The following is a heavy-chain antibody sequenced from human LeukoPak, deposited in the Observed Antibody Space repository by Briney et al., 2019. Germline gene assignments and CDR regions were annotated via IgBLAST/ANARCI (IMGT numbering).Heavy chain of an antibody. D-gene: IGHD3-10*01. CDR1: GFTFSRYE. Sequence: GASLRLSCAASGFTFSRYEMNWVRQAPGKGLEWVSYIRRSGDTIYSADSVKGRFTISRDNAKNSLYLQMSSLRAEDTAVYYCARDYASDYWGQGTLVTVSS. J-gene: IGHJ4*02. CDR3: ARDYASDY. CDR2: IRRSGDTI. V-gene: IGHV3-48*03.